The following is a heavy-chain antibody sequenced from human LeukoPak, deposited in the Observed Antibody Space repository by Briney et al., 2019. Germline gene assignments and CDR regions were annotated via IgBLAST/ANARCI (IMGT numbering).Heavy chain of an antibody. Sequence: GGSLRLSCAASGFTFDDYAMHWVRQAPGKGLEWVSLISWDGGSTYYADSVKGRFTISRDNSKNSLYLQMNSLRAEDTALYYCPKPTSTGYSYGLGYWGQGTLVTVSS. CDR1: GFTFDDYA. V-gene: IGHV3-43D*04. CDR3: PKPTSTGYSYGLGY. CDR2: ISWDGGST. J-gene: IGHJ4*02. D-gene: IGHD5-18*01.